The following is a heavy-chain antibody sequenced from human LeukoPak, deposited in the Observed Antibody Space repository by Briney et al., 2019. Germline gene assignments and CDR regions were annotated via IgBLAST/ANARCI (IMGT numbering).Heavy chain of an antibody. CDR3: TRDHCRGDNCPSFDY. CDR1: GYTFTSFG. Sequence: AASVKVSCKPSGYTFTSFGISRVRQAPGQGLEWMGWIGAYNGDTNYAQKFQGRVTMTTDTSTSTAYMDLRSLRSDDTAVYYCTRDHCRGDNCPSFDYWGQGTLVTVSS. V-gene: IGHV1-18*04. D-gene: IGHD2-15*01. CDR2: IGAYNGDT. J-gene: IGHJ4*02.